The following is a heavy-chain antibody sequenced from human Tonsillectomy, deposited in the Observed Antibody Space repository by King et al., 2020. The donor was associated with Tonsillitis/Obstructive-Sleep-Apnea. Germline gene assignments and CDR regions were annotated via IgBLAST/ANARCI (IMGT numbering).Heavy chain of an antibody. D-gene: IGHD3-10*01. V-gene: IGHV4-39*01. Sequence: QLQESGPGLVKPSETLSLTCTVSGGSISSSSYYWGWIRQPPGKGLEWIGSIYYSGSTYYNPSLKSRVTISVDTSKNQFSLKLSSVTAPDTAVYYCARHDGFGELSYYFDYWGQGTLVTVSS. J-gene: IGHJ4*02. CDR3: ARHDGFGELSYYFDY. CDR2: IYYSGST. CDR1: GGSISSSSYY.